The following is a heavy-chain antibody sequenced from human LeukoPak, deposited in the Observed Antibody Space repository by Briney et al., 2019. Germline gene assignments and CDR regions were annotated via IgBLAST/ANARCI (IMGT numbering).Heavy chain of an antibody. V-gene: IGHV4-30-4*01. CDR2: IYYSGST. J-gene: IGHJ3*02. CDR3: ARVTTVLAFDI. CDR1: GGSISSGDYY. D-gene: IGHD1-1*01. Sequence: SETLSLTCTVSGGSISSGDYYWSWIRQPPGKGLVWIGYIYYSGSTYYNPSLKSRVTISVDTSKNQFSLKLSSVTAADTAVYYCARVTTVLAFDIWGQGTMVTVSS.